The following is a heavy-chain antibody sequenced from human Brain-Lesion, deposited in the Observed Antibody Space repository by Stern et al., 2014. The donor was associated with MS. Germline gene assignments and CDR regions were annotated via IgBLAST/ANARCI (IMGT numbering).Heavy chain of an antibody. D-gene: IGHD3-10*01. V-gene: IGHV3-74*02. CDR3: TILSGPYDH. CDR2: INRDGGHT. J-gene: IGHJ4*02. CDR1: GFTFSNSW. Sequence: EVQLVESGGGLVQPGGSLRLSCAASGFTFSNSWIHWVRQAPGKGLVWVSRINRDGGHTTYADSVKGRFTISRDNAKNTLYLQMSSLRAEDTAVYYCTILSGPYDHWGQGTLVTVSS.